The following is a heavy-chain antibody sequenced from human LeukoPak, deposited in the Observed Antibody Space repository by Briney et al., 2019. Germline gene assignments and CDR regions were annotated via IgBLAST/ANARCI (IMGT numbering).Heavy chain of an antibody. CDR3: AGTLRFSGESFDY. D-gene: IGHD5/OR15-5a*01. CDR2: INESGST. V-gene: IGHV4-34*01. J-gene: IGHJ4*02. Sequence: SETLSLTCAVYGASFSDNYWSWLRQPPGKGLEWIGEINESGSTNYNPSLKSRVTISIDTSKNQFSLKLSSVTAADTAVYYCAGTLRFSGESFDYWGQGTLVTVSS. CDR1: GASFSDNY.